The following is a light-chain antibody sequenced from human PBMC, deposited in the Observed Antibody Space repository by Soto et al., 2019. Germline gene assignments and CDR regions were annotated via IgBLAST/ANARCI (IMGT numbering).Light chain of an antibody. V-gene: IGKV3-20*01. J-gene: IGKJ1*01. CDR3: QQYDTSPRT. CDR2: GAS. CDR1: QSVSSNY. Sequence: PGERATLSYRASQSVSSNYLAWYQQKRGQAPRLLIYGASSRATGIPTRFSGSGSGTDFTLTISRLEPEDFAVYYCQQYDTSPRTFGQGTKVEI.